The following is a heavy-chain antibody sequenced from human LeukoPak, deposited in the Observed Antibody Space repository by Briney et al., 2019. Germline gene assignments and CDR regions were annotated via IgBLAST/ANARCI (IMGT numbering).Heavy chain of an antibody. CDR3: ARGLASSGYYVDY. CDR1: GYTFTSYD. J-gene: IGHJ4*02. Sequence: ASVKVSCKASGYTFTSYDINWVRQATGQGLEWMGWMNPNSGNTGYAQKFQGRVTITRNTSISTAYMELSSLRSEDTAVYYCARGLASSGYYVDYWGQGTLVTVSS. CDR2: MNPNSGNT. D-gene: IGHD3-22*01. V-gene: IGHV1-8*03.